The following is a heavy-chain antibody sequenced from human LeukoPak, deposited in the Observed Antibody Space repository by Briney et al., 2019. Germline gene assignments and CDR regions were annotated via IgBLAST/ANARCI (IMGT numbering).Heavy chain of an antibody. Sequence: GGSLRLSCAASGFTFSSYSMNWVRQAPGKGLEWVSSISSSSSYIYYADSVKGRFTISRDNAKNSLYLQMNSLRAEDTAVYYCARKGDSSGYDDNSYYFDYWGQGTLVTVSS. V-gene: IGHV3-21*01. J-gene: IGHJ4*02. CDR2: ISSSSSYI. D-gene: IGHD3-22*01. CDR3: ARKGDSSGYDDNSYYFDY. CDR1: GFTFSSYS.